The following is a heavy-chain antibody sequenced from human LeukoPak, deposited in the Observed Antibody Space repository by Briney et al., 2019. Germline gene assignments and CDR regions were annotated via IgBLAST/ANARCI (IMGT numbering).Heavy chain of an antibody. Sequence: PSETLSLTCAVHGGSFIGYYWSWIRQPPGKGLEWIGEINDIGNTNYDPSLRSRVTISVDTSKNQFSLSLTSATAADTAVYFCARLGSVEYYNYQYMDIWGNGTTVTVSS. CDR2: INDIGNT. D-gene: IGHD3-10*01. J-gene: IGHJ6*03. V-gene: IGHV4-34*01. CDR3: ARLGSVEYYNYQYMDI. CDR1: GGSFIGYY.